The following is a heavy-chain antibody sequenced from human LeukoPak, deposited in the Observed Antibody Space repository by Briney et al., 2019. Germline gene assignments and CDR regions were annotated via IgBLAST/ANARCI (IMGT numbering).Heavy chain of an antibody. CDR3: ARDRAIDYGDYVDYYYYGMDV. V-gene: IGHV3-66*01. J-gene: IGHJ6*02. CDR1: GFTVSSNY. D-gene: IGHD4-17*01. Sequence: GGSLRLSCAASGFTVSSNYMSWVRQAPGKGLEWVSVIYSGGSTYYADSVKGRFTISRDNSKNTLYLQMNSLRAEDTAVYYCARDRAIDYGDYVDYYYYGMDVWGQGTTVTVSS. CDR2: IYSGGST.